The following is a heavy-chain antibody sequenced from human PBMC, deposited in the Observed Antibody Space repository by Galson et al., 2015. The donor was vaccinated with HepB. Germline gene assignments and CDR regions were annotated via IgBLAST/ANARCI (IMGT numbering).Heavy chain of an antibody. CDR3: AREYSSIRYDAFDI. Sequence: SLRLSCAASGFTFSSYWMSWVRQAPGKGLEWVANIKQDGSEKYYVDSVKGRFTISRDNAKNSLYLQMNSLRAEDTAVYYCAREYSSIRYDAFDIWGQGTMVTVSS. CDR2: IKQDGSEK. CDR1: GFTFSSYW. J-gene: IGHJ3*02. V-gene: IGHV3-7*03. D-gene: IGHD6-19*01.